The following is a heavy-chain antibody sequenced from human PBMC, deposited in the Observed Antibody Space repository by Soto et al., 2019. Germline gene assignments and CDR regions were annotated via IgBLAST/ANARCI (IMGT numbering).Heavy chain of an antibody. CDR3: ARDRDYGGNSGGFDY. CDR1: GFTFSDYY. Sequence: GGSLRLSCAASGFTFSDYYMSWIRQAPGKGLEWVSYISSSSSYTNYADSVKGRFTISRDNAKNSLYLQMNSLRAEDTAVYYCARDRDYGGNSGGFDYWGQGTLVTVSS. D-gene: IGHD4-17*01. V-gene: IGHV3-11*06. J-gene: IGHJ4*02. CDR2: ISSSSSYT.